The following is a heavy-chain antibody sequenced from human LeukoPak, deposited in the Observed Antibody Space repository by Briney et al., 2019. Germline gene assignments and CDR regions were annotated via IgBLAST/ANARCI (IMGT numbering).Heavy chain of an antibody. J-gene: IGHJ4*02. D-gene: IGHD6-19*01. Sequence: GASVKVSCKASNYTFTSNGISWVRQVPGQGLEWMGWISAYNGNTNYAQKFQGRVTMTTDTSTSTGYMGLRSLRSDGTAVYYCARDQQWLDPARHGFDYWGQGTLVTVSS. CDR1: NYTFTSNG. CDR3: ARDQQWLDPARHGFDY. CDR2: ISAYNGNT. V-gene: IGHV1-18*01.